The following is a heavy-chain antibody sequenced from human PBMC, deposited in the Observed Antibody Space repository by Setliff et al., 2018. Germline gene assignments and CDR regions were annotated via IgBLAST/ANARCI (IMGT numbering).Heavy chain of an antibody. CDR3: ARGINTVSWTPKY. Sequence: PSETLSLTCTVSGGSINEANYYWSWIRQPAGKGLEWIGHIYTRGSTNYNPSLRSRVTISVDMSKNQFSLKLNSVTAADTAVYYCARGINTVSWTPKYWGQGTLVTVSS. CDR1: GGSINEANYY. V-gene: IGHV4-61*09. J-gene: IGHJ4*02. D-gene: IGHD2-2*02. CDR2: IYTRGST.